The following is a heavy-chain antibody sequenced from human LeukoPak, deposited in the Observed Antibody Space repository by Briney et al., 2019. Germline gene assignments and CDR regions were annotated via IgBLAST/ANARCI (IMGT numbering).Heavy chain of an antibody. J-gene: IGHJ3*01. CDR2: TIPKYSAS. Sequence: SVKVSCKASGGSFSDYPINWVRQAPGQGLEWLGGTIPKYSASNYAQAFQGRVTITADESTNTVYMEMSGLRPDDTAVYYCVRPDRIFGVPAAFDAWGQGTLVAVSS. D-gene: IGHD3-3*02. CDR1: GGSFSDYP. CDR3: VRPDRIFGVPAAFDA. V-gene: IGHV1-69*01.